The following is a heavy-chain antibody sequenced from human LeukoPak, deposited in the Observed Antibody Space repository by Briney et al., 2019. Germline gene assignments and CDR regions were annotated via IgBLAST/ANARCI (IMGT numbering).Heavy chain of an antibody. Sequence: SETLSLTCTVSGGSISSYYWSWIRQPPGKGLEWIGYIYHSGSTNYNPSLKSRVTISVDTSKNQFSLKLSSVTAADTAVYYCARHRTTHAFDIWGQGTMVTVSS. V-gene: IGHV4-59*08. D-gene: IGHD1-1*01. CDR1: GGSISSYY. CDR2: IYHSGST. CDR3: ARHRTTHAFDI. J-gene: IGHJ3*02.